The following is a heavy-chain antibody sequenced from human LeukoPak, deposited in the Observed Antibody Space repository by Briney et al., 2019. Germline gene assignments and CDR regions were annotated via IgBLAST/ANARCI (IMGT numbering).Heavy chain of an antibody. J-gene: IGHJ3*02. D-gene: IGHD1-1*01. CDR3: ARGGRGEGTGTTRVAFDI. CDR2: INASGGST. Sequence: ASVKVSCKAAGYTFTTYYMHWVRQAPGQGLEWMGTINASGGSTSYAQKFQGRVTMTSGTSTSTVYMELSSLISEDTAVYYCARGGRGEGTGTTRVAFDIWGQGTMVTVSS. V-gene: IGHV1-46*01. CDR1: GYTFTTYY.